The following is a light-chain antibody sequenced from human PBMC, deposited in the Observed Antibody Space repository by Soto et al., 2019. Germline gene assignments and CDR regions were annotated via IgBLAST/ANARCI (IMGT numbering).Light chain of an antibody. CDR2: EVS. J-gene: IGLJ3*02. CDR3: NSYASSSARV. Sequence: QSVLTQPASVSGSPGQSITISCTGTSSDVGAFNFVSWYQQHPGKGPKLIIYEVSNRPSGVSNRFSGSKSANTASLTISGLXXEXEXDXYCNSYASSSARVFGGGTKLTVL. V-gene: IGLV2-14*01. CDR1: SSDVGAFNF.